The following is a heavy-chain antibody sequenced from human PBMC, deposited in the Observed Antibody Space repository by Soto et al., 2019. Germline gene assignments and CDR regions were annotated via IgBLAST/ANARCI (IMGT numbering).Heavy chain of an antibody. J-gene: IGHJ5*02. D-gene: IGHD3-10*01. CDR2: ISSSSSYI. Sequence: GGSLRLSCAASGFTFSSYSMNWVHQAPGKGLEWVSSISSSSSYIYYADSVKGRFTISRDNAKNSLYLQMNSLRAEDTAVYYCARDKIGMVLGVISPPRPRVSWFDPWGQGTLGTISS. CDR3: ARDKIGMVLGVISPPRPRVSWFDP. V-gene: IGHV3-21*01. CDR1: GFTFSSYS.